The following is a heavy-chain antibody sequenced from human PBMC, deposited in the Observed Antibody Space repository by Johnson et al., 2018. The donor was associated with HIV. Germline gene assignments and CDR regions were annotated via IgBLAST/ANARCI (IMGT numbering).Heavy chain of an antibody. J-gene: IGHJ3*02. V-gene: IGHV3-11*04. CDR1: GFTFSDYY. D-gene: IGHD6-13*01. CDR3: ATLSSSWYAFDI. CDR2: ISSSGTTI. Sequence: QVQVLESGGGLVKPGGSLRLSCAASGFTFSDYYMSWIRQAPGQGLEWVSYISSSGTTIYYADSVKGRFTISRDNAKNSLYLQMNSLRAEDTAVYYCATLSSSWYAFDIWGQGTMVTVSS.